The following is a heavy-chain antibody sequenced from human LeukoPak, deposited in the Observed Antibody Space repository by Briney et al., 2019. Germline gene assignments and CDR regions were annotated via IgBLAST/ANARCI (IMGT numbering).Heavy chain of an antibody. J-gene: IGHJ4*02. Sequence: GGSLRLSCAASGFTFSSYSMNWVRQAPGKGLEWVSSISSSSSHIYYADSVKGRFTISRDNAKNSLYLQMNSLRAEDTAVYYCASADSSAGGYWGQGTLVTVSS. V-gene: IGHV3-21*01. CDR1: GFTFSSYS. CDR3: ASADSSAGGY. D-gene: IGHD3-22*01. CDR2: ISSSSSHI.